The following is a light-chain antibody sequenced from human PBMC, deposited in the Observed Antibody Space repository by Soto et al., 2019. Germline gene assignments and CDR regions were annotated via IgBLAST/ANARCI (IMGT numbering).Light chain of an antibody. CDR2: EVS. V-gene: IGLV2-14*01. CDR3: SSYTSSSTLV. J-gene: IGLJ1*01. CDR1: SSDVGGYNY. Sequence: QSALTQPASVSGSPGQSITISCTGTSSDVGGYNYVSWYQQHPGKAPKLMIYEVSNRPSGVSNRFSGSKSGNTASLTISGLQAEDGADSYRSSYTSSSTLVFGTGTKLTVL.